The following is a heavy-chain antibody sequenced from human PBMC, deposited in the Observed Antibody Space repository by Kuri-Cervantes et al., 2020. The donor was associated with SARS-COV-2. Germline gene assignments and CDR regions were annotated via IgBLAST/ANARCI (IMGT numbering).Heavy chain of an antibody. V-gene: IGHV1-69*04. CDR1: GGTFSSYA. CDR2: IIPILGIA. J-gene: IGHJ2*01. D-gene: IGHD1-14*01. CDR3: ARGESAPEGYFDL. Sequence: SVKVSCKASGGTFSSYAISWVRQAPGQGLEWMGRIIPILGIANYAQKFQGRVTITADKSTSTAYMELSSLRSEDTAVYYRARGESAPEGYFDLWGRGTLVTVSS.